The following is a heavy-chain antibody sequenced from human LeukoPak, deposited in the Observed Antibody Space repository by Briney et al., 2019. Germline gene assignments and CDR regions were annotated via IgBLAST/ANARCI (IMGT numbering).Heavy chain of an antibody. CDR1: GGTFSSYA. Sequence: ASVKVSCKASGGTFSSYAISWVRQAPGQGLEWMGGIIPIFGTANYAQKFQGRVTITADVSTSTAYMELSSLRSEDTAVYYCARVYYGSGSAYYYYGMDVWGQGTTVTVSS. CDR3: ARVYYGSGSAYYYYGMDV. V-gene: IGHV1-69*13. J-gene: IGHJ6*02. D-gene: IGHD3-10*01. CDR2: IIPIFGTA.